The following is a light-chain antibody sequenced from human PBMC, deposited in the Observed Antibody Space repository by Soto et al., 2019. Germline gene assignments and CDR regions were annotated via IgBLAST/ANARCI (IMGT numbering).Light chain of an antibody. CDR3: SSYTSSNTYV. CDR2: EVT. J-gene: IGLJ1*01. V-gene: IGLV2-14*01. CDR1: SSDVGSYNY. Sequence: QSVLTQPASVSGSPGQSITISCTGTSSDVGSYNYVSWYQQHPDKAPKLMIYEVTNRPSGVSNRFSGSKSGNTASLTISGLQAEDEADYYCSSYTSSNTYVFGTGTKVTVL.